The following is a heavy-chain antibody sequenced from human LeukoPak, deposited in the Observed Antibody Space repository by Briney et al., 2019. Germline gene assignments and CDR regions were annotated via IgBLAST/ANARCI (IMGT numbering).Heavy chain of an antibody. Sequence: PSETLSLTCTVSGGSISSYYWNWIRQPPGKGLEWIGYIYYSGSTNYNPSLKSRVTTSVDTSKNQFSLKLSSVTAADTAVYYCARARYCTNGVCRSGFDYWGQGTLVTVSS. V-gene: IGHV4-59*01. CDR1: GGSISSYY. CDR2: IYYSGST. D-gene: IGHD2-8*01. J-gene: IGHJ4*02. CDR3: ARARYCTNGVCRSGFDY.